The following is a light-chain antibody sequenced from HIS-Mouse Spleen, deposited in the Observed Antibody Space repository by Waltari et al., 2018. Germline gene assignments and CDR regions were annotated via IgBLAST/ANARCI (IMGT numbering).Light chain of an antibody. CDR2: EGS. V-gene: IGLV2-23*01. J-gene: IGLJ3*02. CDR3: CSYAGSSTWV. Sequence: GQSITISCTGTSSDVGSYNLVSWYQQHPGKAPTLMSYEGSKRPSGVSNRFSGSKSGNTASLTISGLQAEDEADYYCCSYAGSSTWVFGGGTKLTVL. CDR1: SSDVGSYNL.